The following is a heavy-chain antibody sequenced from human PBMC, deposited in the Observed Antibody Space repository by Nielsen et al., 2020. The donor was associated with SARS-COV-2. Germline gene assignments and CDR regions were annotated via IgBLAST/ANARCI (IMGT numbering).Heavy chain of an antibody. Sequence: GGSLRLSCKASGYSSSNSWITWMRQTPGKGLEWIGRIDPRDSYTNYSPSFIGHVTMSVDKSRTTSGRTTAYLQWRSLEASDTAVFYCATHWPSNWYSDFWGQGTLVTVSS. CDR1: GYSSSNSW. V-gene: IGHV5-10-1*01. J-gene: IGHJ4*02. D-gene: IGHD2-21*01. CDR2: IDPRDSYT. CDR3: ATHWPSNWYSDF.